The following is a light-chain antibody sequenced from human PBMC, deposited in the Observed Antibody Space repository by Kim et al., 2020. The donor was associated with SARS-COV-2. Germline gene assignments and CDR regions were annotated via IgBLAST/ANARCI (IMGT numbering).Light chain of an antibody. Sequence: EVVLTQSPGTLSLSPGERATLSCRASQSLNSNYVTWYQQKRGLAPRLLMFGTSSRATGIPDRFSGSGSGTDFTLTISRLEPEDSAVYYCQQFGTSPWTFGQGTKV. CDR2: GTS. CDR3: QQFGTSPWT. J-gene: IGKJ1*01. CDR1: QSLNSNY. V-gene: IGKV3-20*01.